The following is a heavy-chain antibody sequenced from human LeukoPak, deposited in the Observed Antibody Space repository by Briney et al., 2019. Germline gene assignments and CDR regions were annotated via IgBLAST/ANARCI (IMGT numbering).Heavy chain of an antibody. CDR2: ISHSESA. V-gene: IGHV4-30-2*01. J-gene: IGHJ4*02. CDR3: ASIPTYYFESSRDY. CDR1: GGSISSGANY. Sequence: PSETLSLTCTVSGGSISSGANYWSWIRQPPGRGLEWIGYISHSESAYYSPSLESRITISVDRSKNQFSLKLTSVTAEDTAVYYCASIPTYYFESSRDYWGQGTLVTVSS. D-gene: IGHD3-22*01.